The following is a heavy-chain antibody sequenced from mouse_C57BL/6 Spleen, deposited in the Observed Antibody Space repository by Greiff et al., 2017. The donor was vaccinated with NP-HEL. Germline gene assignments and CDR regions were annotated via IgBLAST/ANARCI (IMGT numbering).Heavy chain of an antibody. CDR2: IYPGDGDT. D-gene: IGHD2-4*01. Sequence: VQLQQSGPELVKPGASVKISCKASGYAFSSSWMNWVKQRPGKGLEWIGRIYPGDGDTNYNGKFKGKATLTADKSSSSAYMQLHSLTSEDSAVYFCARGLFYDYDDGFDYWGQGTTRTVSS. CDR3: ARGLFYDYDDGFDY. V-gene: IGHV1-82*01. CDR1: GYAFSSSW. J-gene: IGHJ2*01.